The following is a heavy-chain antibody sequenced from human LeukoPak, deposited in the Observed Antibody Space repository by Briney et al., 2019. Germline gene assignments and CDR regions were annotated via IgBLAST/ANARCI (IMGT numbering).Heavy chain of an antibody. CDR2: IIPIFGTA. CDR3: ARASIVGAPYYFDY. J-gene: IGHJ4*02. D-gene: IGHD1-26*01. CDR1: GGTFISYA. Sequence: WASVKVSCKASGGTFISYAISWVRQAPGQGLEWMGRIIPIFGTANYAQKFQGRVTITTDESTSTAYMELSSLRSEDTAVYYCARASIVGAPYYFDYWGQGTLVTVSS. V-gene: IGHV1-69*05.